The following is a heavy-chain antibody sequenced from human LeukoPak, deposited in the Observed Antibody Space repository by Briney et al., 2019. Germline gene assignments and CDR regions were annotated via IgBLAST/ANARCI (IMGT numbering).Heavy chain of an antibody. CDR3: ASVDTNTGHDY. J-gene: IGHJ4*02. Sequence: SETLSLTCTVSGGSISSSVYYWGWIRQPPGKGLEWIGSIYYSGSTYYNPSLKGRVTISVDTSKNQFSLRLSSVTAADTAVYYCASVDTNTGHDYWGQGTPVTVSS. CDR1: GGSISSSVYY. D-gene: IGHD5-18*01. V-gene: IGHV4-39*01. CDR2: IYYSGST.